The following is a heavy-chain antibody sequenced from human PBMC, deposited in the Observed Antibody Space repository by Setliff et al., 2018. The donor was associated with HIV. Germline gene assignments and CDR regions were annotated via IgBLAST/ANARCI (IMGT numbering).Heavy chain of an antibody. J-gene: IGHJ4*02. CDR3: ARQMGSGSYDTGYYFDS. D-gene: IGHD1-26*01. CDR2: ITYSETT. CDR1: TVSITTTSDS. Sequence: PSETLSLTCNVSTVSITTTSDSWAWIRQPPGKGLEWIGSISFSPGTGLEWIVGITYSETTSYNPTLNGRVTMSVDTSKNQFSLDLSSVTAADTAVYFCARQMGSGSYDTGYYFDSWGQGTPVTVSS. V-gene: IGHV4-39*01.